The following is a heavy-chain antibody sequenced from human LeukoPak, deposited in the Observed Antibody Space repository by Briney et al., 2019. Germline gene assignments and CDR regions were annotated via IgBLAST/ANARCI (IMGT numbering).Heavy chain of an antibody. D-gene: IGHD3-3*01. CDR2: IYYSGST. J-gene: IGHJ5*02. V-gene: IGHV4-39*07. CDR3: ARVLPLFDP. CDR1: GGSISSSSYY. Sequence: SETLSLTCTVSGGSISSSSYYWGWIRQPPGKGLEWIGSIYYSGSTYYNPSLKSRVTISVDTSKNQFSLKLSSVTAADTALYYCARVLPLFDPWGQGTLVTVSS.